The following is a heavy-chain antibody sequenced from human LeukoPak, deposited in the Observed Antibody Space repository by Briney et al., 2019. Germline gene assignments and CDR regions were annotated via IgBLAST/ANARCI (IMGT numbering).Heavy chain of an antibody. V-gene: IGHV1-2*02. CDR3: ARGGIVGATFDYFDY. D-gene: IGHD1-26*01. J-gene: IGHJ4*02. CDR1: GYTFTGYY. Sequence: GASVKVSCKASGYTFTGYYIHWVRQAPGQGLEWMGWINPNSGGTNYAQKLQGRVTMTRDTSISTAYMDLSRLRSDDTAVYYCARGGIVGATFDYFDYWGQGTLVTVSS. CDR2: INPNSGGT.